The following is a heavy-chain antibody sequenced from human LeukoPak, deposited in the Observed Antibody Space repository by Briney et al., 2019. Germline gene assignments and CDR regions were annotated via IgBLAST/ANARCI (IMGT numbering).Heavy chain of an antibody. CDR1: GYTLTELS. CDR3: ARDRDGYNLGYFDY. J-gene: IGHJ4*02. D-gene: IGHD5-24*01. Sequence: ASVKVSCKVSGYTLTELSMHWVRQAPGQGLEWMGIINPSGGSTSYAQKFQGRVTMTRDTSTSTVYMELSSLRSEDTAVYYCARDRDGYNLGYFDYWGQGTLVTVSP. CDR2: INPSGGST. V-gene: IGHV1-46*01.